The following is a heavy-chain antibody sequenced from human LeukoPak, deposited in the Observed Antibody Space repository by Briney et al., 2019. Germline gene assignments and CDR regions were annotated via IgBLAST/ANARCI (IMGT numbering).Heavy chain of an antibody. CDR3: ARGLKPNYYDSSGYYFDP. Sequence: PGGSLRLSCAASGFTFSSYAMSWVRQAPGKGLEWVSAISGSGGSTYYADSVKGRFTISRDNSKNTLYLQMNSLRAEDTAVYYCARGLKPNYYDSSGYYFDPWGQGTLVTVSS. V-gene: IGHV3-23*01. D-gene: IGHD3-22*01. CDR2: ISGSGGST. J-gene: IGHJ5*02. CDR1: GFTFSSYA.